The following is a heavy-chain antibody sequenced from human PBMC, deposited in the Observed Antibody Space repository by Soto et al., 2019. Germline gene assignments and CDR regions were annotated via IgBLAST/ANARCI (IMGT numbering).Heavy chain of an antibody. J-gene: IGHJ6*02. CDR1: GFTFSSYA. V-gene: IGHV3-23*01. CDR3: AKGSVEEAGAYYYFGMDV. Sequence: GGSLRLSCAASGFTFSSYAMSWVRQAPGKGLEWVSAISGRGGSTYYADSVKGRFTISRDNSKNTLYLQMNSLRAEDTAVYYCAKGSVEEAGAYYYFGMDVWGQGTTVTVSS. CDR2: ISGRGGST. D-gene: IGHD6-13*01.